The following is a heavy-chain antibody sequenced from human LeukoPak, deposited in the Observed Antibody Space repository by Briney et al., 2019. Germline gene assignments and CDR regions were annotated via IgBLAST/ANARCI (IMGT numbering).Heavy chain of an antibody. CDR1: GFTFSSYY. CDR2: INANGGST. CDR3: ARDGHGGNSFDF. J-gene: IGHJ4*02. V-gene: IGHV1-2*02. D-gene: IGHD4-23*01. Sequence: ASVKLSCKASGFTFSSYYMHWVRQAPGKGLEWMGCINANGGSTDYAQSFQDRVTMTRDTSINTAYLELSSLTSDDTAVYYCARDGHGGNSFDFWGQGTLVTVSS.